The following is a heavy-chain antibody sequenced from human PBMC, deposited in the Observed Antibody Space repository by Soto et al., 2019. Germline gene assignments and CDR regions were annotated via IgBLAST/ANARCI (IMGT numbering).Heavy chain of an antibody. Sequence: EVPLVESGGGLVKPGGSLRLSCAASGFTFSSYSMNWVRQAPGKGLEWVSSISSSSSYIYYADSVKGRFTISRDNAKNSLYLQMNSLRAEDTAVYYCARDCTSTSCYLGDCWGQGTLVTVSS. CDR3: ARDCTSTSCYLGDC. CDR1: GFTFSSYS. V-gene: IGHV3-21*01. J-gene: IGHJ4*02. D-gene: IGHD2-2*01. CDR2: ISSSSSYI.